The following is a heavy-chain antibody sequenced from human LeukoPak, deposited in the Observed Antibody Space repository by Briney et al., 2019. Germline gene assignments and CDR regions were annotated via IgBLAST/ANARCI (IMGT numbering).Heavy chain of an antibody. CDR2: INGDGSRS. D-gene: IGHD3-16*01. CDR3: ARTSPTSHFDF. V-gene: IGHV3-74*01. J-gene: IGHJ4*02. CDR1: GFTFTTYW. Sequence: GGSLTLSCAASGFTFTTYWMHWVRQAPGKGLVWVSRINGDGSRSNYADSVKGRFTIPRDNARNTLYLQMNSLRAEDTALYYCARTSPTSHFDFWGQGTLVTVSS.